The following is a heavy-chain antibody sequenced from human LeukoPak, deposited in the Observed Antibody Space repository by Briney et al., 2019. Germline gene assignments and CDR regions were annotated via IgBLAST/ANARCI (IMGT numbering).Heavy chain of an antibody. CDR3: AKGLGYGSGSYLDY. J-gene: IGHJ4*02. CDR1: GFTFSSYG. Sequence: GGSLRLSRAASGFTFSSYGMHWVRQAPGKGLEWVAFIRYDGSNKYYADSVKGRFTISRDNSKNTLYLQMNSLRAEDTAVYYCAKGLGYGSGSYLDYWGQGTLVTVSS. CDR2: IRYDGSNK. D-gene: IGHD3-10*01. V-gene: IGHV3-30*02.